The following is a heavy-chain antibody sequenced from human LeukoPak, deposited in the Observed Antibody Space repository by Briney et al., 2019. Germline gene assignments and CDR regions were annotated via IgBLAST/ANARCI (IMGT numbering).Heavy chain of an antibody. J-gene: IGHJ4*02. Sequence: SETLSLACTVSGGSIRSTSYYWGWIRQPPGKGLEWIGTIYYSGDTYYNPSLKSRVTISVDTSKNQFSLKLSSVTAADTAVYYCARFRYYYGRRAVYYFDYWGQGALVTVSS. D-gene: IGHD3-10*01. CDR2: IYYSGDT. CDR3: ARFRYYYGRRAVYYFDY. V-gene: IGHV4-39*07. CDR1: GGSIRSTSYY.